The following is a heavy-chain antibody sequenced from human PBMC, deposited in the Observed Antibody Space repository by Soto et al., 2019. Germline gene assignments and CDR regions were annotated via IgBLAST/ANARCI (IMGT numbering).Heavy chain of an antibody. CDR3: AKDKYSSSTPLVN. V-gene: IGHV3-30*18. Sequence: QVQLVESGGGVVQPGRSLRLSCAASGFTFSSYGMHWVRQAPGKGLEWVAVISYDGSNKYYAESVKGRFTISRDNSKNTLYLQMNSLRAEDTAVYYCAKDKYSSSTPLVNWGQGTLVTVSS. CDR1: GFTFSSYG. J-gene: IGHJ4*02. CDR2: ISYDGSNK. D-gene: IGHD6-6*01.